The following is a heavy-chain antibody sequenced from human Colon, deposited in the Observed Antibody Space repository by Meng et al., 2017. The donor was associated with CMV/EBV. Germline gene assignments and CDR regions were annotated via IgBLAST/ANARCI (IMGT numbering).Heavy chain of an antibody. D-gene: IGHD3-22*01. Sequence: GESLKISCVASGLTFSSYAMNWVRQAPGKGLEWVSTIYSGGDTTYYADSVQGRFIISRDNSKNTLYPQMNSLRAEDTAIYYCAASSGPGGYFYGMTVWGQGTTVTVSS. J-gene: IGHJ6*02. CDR2: IYSGGDTT. CDR1: GLTFSSYA. CDR3: AASSGPGGYFYGMTV. V-gene: IGHV3-23*03.